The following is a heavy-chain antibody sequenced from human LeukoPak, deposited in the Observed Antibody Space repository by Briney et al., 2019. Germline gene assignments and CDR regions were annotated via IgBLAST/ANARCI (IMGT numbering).Heavy chain of an antibody. D-gene: IGHD6-13*01. Sequence: GGSLRLSCAASGFTFTSYSMNWVRQAPGKGLEWVGDISQNGGQTYYLDSLKGRFTLSRDNAKNSLFLQLNSLRAEDTAVYYCVKNSGWYCLDYWGQGITVIVSS. CDR2: ISQNGGQT. V-gene: IGHV3-7*03. CDR3: VKNSGWYCLDY. CDR1: GFTFTSYS. J-gene: IGHJ4*02.